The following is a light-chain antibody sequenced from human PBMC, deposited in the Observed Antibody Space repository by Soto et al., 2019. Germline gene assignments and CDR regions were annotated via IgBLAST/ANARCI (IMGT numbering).Light chain of an antibody. CDR1: SSDIGGYNY. V-gene: IGLV2-8*01. Sequence: QPALTQPPSGSGSPLQSGTISCTGTSSDIGGYNYVSWYQQHPGKAPKLMIYEVSKRPSGVPDRFSGSKSGNTASLTVSGLQAEDEADYYCSSYAGSNNYVFGSGTKVTVL. J-gene: IGLJ1*01. CDR2: EVS. CDR3: SSYAGSNNYV.